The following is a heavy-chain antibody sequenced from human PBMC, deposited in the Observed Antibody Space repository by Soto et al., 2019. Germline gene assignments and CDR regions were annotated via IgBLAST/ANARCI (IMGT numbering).Heavy chain of an antibody. CDR1: GGSISSSSYY. J-gene: IGHJ4*02. Sequence: QLQLQESGPGLVKPSETLSLTCTVSGGSISSSSYYWGWIRQPPGKGLEWIGSIYYSGSTYYNPSLKSRVTISVDTSKNQFSLKLSSVTAADTAVYYCARHQPDLYGDYVFVPDYWGQGTLVTVSS. CDR3: ARHQPDLYGDYVFVPDY. CDR2: IYYSGST. V-gene: IGHV4-39*01. D-gene: IGHD4-17*01.